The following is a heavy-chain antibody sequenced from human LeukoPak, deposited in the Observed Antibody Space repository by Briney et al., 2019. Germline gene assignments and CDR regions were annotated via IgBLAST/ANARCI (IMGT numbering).Heavy chain of an antibody. CDR3: TTQLKLYGRGDGFDY. Sequence: QPGGSLRLSCAASGFIFSTYAMSWVRQAPGKGLEWISAITGSGHSTYYADSVKGRFTISRDNSNNTLYLQVNSLRAEDTAVYYCTTQLKLYGRGDGFDYWGQGTLVTVSS. J-gene: IGHJ4*02. D-gene: IGHD3-3*01. CDR2: ITGSGHST. V-gene: IGHV3-23*01. CDR1: GFIFSTYA.